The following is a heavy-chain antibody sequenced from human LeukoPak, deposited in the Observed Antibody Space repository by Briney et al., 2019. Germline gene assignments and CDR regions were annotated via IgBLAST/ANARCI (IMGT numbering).Heavy chain of an antibody. J-gene: IGHJ2*01. V-gene: IGHV4-39*01. CDR2: IYYSGST. CDR3: ARMYSSGWYLSGLHWYFDL. D-gene: IGHD6-19*01. Sequence: SETLSLTCTVSGGSISSSSYYWGWIRQPPGKGLEWIGSIYYSGSTYYNPSLKSRVTISVDTSKNQFSLKLSSVTAADTAVYYCARMYSSGWYLSGLHWYFDLWGRGTLVTVSS. CDR1: GGSISSSSYY.